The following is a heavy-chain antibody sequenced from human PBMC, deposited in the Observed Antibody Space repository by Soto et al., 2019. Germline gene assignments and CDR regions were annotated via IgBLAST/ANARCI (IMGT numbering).Heavy chain of an antibody. CDR1: GFTFSSYA. D-gene: IGHD5-12*01. CDR2: ISGSGGST. CDR3: ARDRGYGTPFDY. J-gene: IGHJ4*02. Sequence: GGSLRLSCAASGFTFSSYAMSWVRQAPGKGLEWVSAISGSGGSTMYADSVKGRFTISRDNAKNTLYLQMNSLRAEDTAVYYCARDRGYGTPFDYWGQGTLVTVSS. V-gene: IGHV3-23*01.